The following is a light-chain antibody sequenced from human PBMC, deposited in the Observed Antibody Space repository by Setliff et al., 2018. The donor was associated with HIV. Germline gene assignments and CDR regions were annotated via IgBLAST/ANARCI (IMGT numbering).Light chain of an antibody. CDR3: SSYTTSSILD. Sequence: QSALTQPASVSGSPGQSITISCTGSSRDIGYFNYVSWYQQHPNKAPKLIIYDVNRRPSGVSDRFSGSKSGNTASLSISGLQAEDEADYYCSSYTTSSILDVGTGTKV. V-gene: IGLV2-14*03. CDR2: DVN. J-gene: IGLJ1*01. CDR1: SRDIGYFNY.